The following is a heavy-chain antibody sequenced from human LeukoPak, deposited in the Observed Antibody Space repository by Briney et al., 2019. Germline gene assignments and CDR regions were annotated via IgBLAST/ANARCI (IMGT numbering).Heavy chain of an antibody. CDR3: ALNSVYYYSMDV. D-gene: IGHD5-18*01. V-gene: IGHV3-30*03. J-gene: IGHJ6*04. Sequence: PGGSLRLSCAASGFTFSSYGMHWVRQAPGKGLEWVAVISYDGSNKYYADSVKGRFTISRDNSKNTLYLQMNSLRAEDTAVYYCALNSVYYYSMDVWGKGTTVTVSS. CDR2: ISYDGSNK. CDR1: GFTFSSYG.